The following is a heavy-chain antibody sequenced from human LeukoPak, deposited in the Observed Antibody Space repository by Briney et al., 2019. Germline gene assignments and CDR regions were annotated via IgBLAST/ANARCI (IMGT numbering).Heavy chain of an antibody. D-gene: IGHD3-3*01. CDR3: ANQAGWGAYFSFPPFDF. J-gene: IGHJ4*02. CDR2: LCYNGDII. CDR1: GFTFSYYG. Sequence: GGSLRLSCAASGFTFSYYGLSWPRQAPGEGMELVSGLCYNGDIIYSDSVEGRFTISRDHCKNTLFSQKNSLGTDHHAGFFCANQAGWGAYFSFPPFDFWGQGTLVTVSS. V-gene: IGHV3-23*01.